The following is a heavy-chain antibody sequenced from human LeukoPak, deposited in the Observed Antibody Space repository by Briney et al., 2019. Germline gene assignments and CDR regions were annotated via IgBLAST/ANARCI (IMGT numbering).Heavy chain of an antibody. CDR1: GFTFSSYW. Sequence: GGSLRLSCAASGFTFSSYWMHWVRQAPGKGLVWVSRINTDGSSTTYADSVKGRFTISRDNAKNTLYLQMNSLRAEDTAVYYCARSNGLRYFDRWGQGTLVTVSS. V-gene: IGHV3-74*01. CDR2: INTDGSST. CDR3: ARSNGLRYFDR. D-gene: IGHD4-11*01. J-gene: IGHJ4*02.